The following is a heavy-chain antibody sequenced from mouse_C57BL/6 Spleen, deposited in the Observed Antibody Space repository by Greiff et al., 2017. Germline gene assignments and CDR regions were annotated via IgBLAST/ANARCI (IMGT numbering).Heavy chain of an antibody. V-gene: IGHV5-6*01. J-gene: IGHJ4*01. CDR1: GFTFSSYG. Sequence: EVQVVESGGDLVKPGGSLKLSCAASGFTFSSYGMSWVRQTPDKRLAWVATISSGGSYTYYPDSVKGRFTISRDNAKNTLYLQMSSLKSEDTAMYYCARAYGNRGYAMDYWGQGTSVTVSS. D-gene: IGHD2-1*01. CDR2: ISSGGSYT. CDR3: ARAYGNRGYAMDY.